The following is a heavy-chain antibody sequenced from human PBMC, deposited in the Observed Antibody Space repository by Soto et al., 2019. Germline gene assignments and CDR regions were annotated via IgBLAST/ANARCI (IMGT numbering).Heavy chain of an antibody. J-gene: IGHJ4*02. Sequence: PSETMSLTCAVYGGTFNGYYGSWIRQPPGKGLEWIGEINHSGSTNYNPSLKSRVTISVDTSKNQFSLKLSSVTAADTAVYYCARRFRKYYFDYWGQGTLVTVSS. V-gene: IGHV4-34*01. D-gene: IGHD3-16*01. CDR3: ARRFRKYYFDY. CDR1: GGTFNGYY. CDR2: INHSGST.